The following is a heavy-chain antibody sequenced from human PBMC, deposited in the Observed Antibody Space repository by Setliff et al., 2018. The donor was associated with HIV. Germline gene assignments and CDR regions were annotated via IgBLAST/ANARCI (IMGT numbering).Heavy chain of an antibody. CDR3: ARRTAPPSGFYSHYYFDV. CDR1: GFTFTNYW. CDR2: IASSSDTT. Sequence: GGSLRLSCAASGFTFTNYWMHWVRQAPGKGLECVSYIASSSDTTYYGDSVQGRFTTSRDNAKNSLYLQMNSLRADDTAVYYCARRTAPPSGFYSHYYFDVWGKGTTVTVSS. D-gene: IGHD6-6*01. V-gene: IGHV3-48*01. J-gene: IGHJ6*03.